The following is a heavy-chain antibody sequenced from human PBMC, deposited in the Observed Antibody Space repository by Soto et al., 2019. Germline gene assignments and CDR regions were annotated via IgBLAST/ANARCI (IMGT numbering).Heavy chain of an antibody. V-gene: IGHV3-64*01. J-gene: IGHJ4*02. CDR1: GFTFSSYA. Sequence: GGSLRLSCAASGFTFSSYAMHWVRQAPGKGLEYVPAISSNGGSTYYANSVKGRFTISRDNSKNTLYLQMGSLRAEDMAVYYCARDALYSSGWYFDYWGQGTLVTVSS. CDR2: ISSNGGST. CDR3: ARDALYSSGWYFDY. D-gene: IGHD6-19*01.